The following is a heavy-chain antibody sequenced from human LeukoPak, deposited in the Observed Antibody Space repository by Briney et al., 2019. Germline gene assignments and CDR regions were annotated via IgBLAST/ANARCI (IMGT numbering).Heavy chain of an antibody. Sequence: SETLSLTCAVYGGSFSGYYWGWIRQPPGKGLEWIGSIYHSGSTYYNPSLKSRVTISVDTSKNQFSLKLSSVTAADTAVYYCARVGPYYDFWSGYSFYYYYYYMDVWGKGTTVTVSS. D-gene: IGHD3-3*01. V-gene: IGHV4-38-2*01. CDR2: IYHSGST. CDR1: GGSFSGYY. CDR3: ARVGPYYDFWSGYSFYYYYYYMDV. J-gene: IGHJ6*03.